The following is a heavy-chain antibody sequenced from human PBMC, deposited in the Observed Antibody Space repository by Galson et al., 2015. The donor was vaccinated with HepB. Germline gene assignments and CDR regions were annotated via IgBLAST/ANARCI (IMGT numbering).Heavy chain of an antibody. CDR1: GGSFSGYY. J-gene: IGHJ1*01. D-gene: IGHD2-2*01. V-gene: IGHV4-34*01. CDR2: INHSGST. CDR3: ARGILVVPAAMRGGRGYFQH. Sequence: SETLSLTCAVYGGSFSGYYWSWIRQPPGKGLEWIGEINHSGSTNYNPSLKSRVTISVDTSKNQFSLKLSSVTAADTAVYYCARGILVVPAAMRGGRGYFQHWGQGTLVTVSS.